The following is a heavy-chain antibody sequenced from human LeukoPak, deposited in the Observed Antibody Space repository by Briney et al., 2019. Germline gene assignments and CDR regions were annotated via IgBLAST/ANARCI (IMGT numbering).Heavy chain of an antibody. D-gene: IGHD1-26*01. Sequence: SETLSLTCTVSGVSIANNYYYWAWIRQPPGKGLDLIGYIFHRGTTFYNSSLKSRVTISADSSKNQFSLRLTSVAAADTAVYYCATLGLLRGAGFSLATHFDFWGQGTLVTVSS. V-gene: IGHV4-39*01. J-gene: IGHJ4*02. CDR3: ATLGLLRGAGFSLATHFDF. CDR1: GVSIANNYYY. CDR2: IFHRGTT.